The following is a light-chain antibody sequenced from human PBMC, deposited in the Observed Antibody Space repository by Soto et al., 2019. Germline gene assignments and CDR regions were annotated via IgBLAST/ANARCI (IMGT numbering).Light chain of an antibody. J-gene: IGKJ2*01. V-gene: IGKV1-39*01. CDR2: AAA. CDR1: QSISNY. CDR3: QQSYSTPPT. Sequence: DIQMTQSPSSLSASVGDRVTITCRASQSISNYLNWYQQKPGKAPNLLIYAAASLQSGVPSRFSGSGSGTDFTLTVSRLQPEDFATYYCQQSYSTPPTFGQGTKLEIK.